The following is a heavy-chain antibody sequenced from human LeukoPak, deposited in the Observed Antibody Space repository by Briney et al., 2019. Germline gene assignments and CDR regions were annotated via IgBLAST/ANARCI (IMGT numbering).Heavy chain of an antibody. D-gene: IGHD3-3*01. CDR1: GGSFSGYY. V-gene: IGHV4-34*01. J-gene: IGHJ6*02. CDR3: ARGGIKVMVPFGVVIIPVIDYGMDV. CDR2: INHSGST. Sequence: PSETLSLTCAVYGGSFSGYYWSWIRQPPGKGLEWIGEINHSGSTNYNPSLKSRVTISVDTSKNQFSLKLSSVTAADTAVYYCARGGIKVMVPFGVVIIPVIDYGMDVWGQGTTVTVSS.